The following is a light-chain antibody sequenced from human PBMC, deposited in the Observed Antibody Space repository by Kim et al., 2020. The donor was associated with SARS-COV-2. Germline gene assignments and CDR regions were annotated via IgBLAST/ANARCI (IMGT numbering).Light chain of an antibody. Sequence: ASVGDIVTITCRASHVINDLLTWYQEKPGKAPKLLIYDASRLESGVPSRFSGSGSGTEFTLTISSLQTDDFATYSCLQYKSYPLTFGGGTNVDIK. CDR1: HVINDL. J-gene: IGKJ4*01. V-gene: IGKV1-5*01. CDR3: LQYKSYPLT. CDR2: DAS.